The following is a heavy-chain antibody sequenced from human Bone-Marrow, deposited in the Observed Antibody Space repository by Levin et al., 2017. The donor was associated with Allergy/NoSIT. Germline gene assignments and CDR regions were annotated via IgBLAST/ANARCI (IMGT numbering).Heavy chain of an antibody. CDR1: GFTFSSYW. V-gene: IGHV3-74*01. D-gene: IGHD4-17*01. J-gene: IGHJ4*02. CDR3: AREAVSYFVY. CDR2: INSDGSST. Sequence: GESLKISCAASGFTFSSYWMHWVRQAPGKGLVWVSRINSDGSSTSYADSVKGRFTISRDNAKNTLYLQMNSLRAEDTAVYYCAREAVSYFVYWGQGTLVTVSS.